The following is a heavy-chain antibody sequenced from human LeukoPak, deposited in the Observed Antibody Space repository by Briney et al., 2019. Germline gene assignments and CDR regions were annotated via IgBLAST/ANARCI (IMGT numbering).Heavy chain of an antibody. Sequence: PGGSRRLSCAVSGFTFSSYIMTWVRQAPGKGLEWIGYISYSGSTNYNPSLKSRVTISLDTSKNQFSLSLRSVTAADTAVYSCATMTTVTMYSYYFDSWGQGTLVTVS. CDR2: ISYSGST. J-gene: IGHJ4*02. D-gene: IGHD4-11*01. CDR3: ATMTTVTMYSYYFDS. CDR1: GFTFSSYI. V-gene: IGHV4-59*01.